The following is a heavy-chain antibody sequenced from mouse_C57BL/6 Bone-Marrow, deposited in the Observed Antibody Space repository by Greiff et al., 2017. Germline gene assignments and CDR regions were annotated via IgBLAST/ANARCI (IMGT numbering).Heavy chain of an antibody. V-gene: IGHV1-64*01. Sequence: QVKLQQPGAALVKPGASVKLSCKASGYTFTSYWMHWVKQRPGQGLEWIGMIHPNSGSTNYNEKFKSKATLTVDKSSSPAYMQLSSLTSEDSAVYYCARRRLRFDYWGQGTTLTVSS. CDR2: IHPNSGST. CDR1: GYTFTSYW. J-gene: IGHJ2*01. CDR3: ARRRLRFDY. D-gene: IGHD2-4*01.